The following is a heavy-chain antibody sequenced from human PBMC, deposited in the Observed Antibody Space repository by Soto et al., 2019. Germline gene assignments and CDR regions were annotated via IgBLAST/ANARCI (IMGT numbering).Heavy chain of an antibody. CDR1: GGSISSGDYY. V-gene: IGHV4-30-4*01. CDR2: IYYSGST. J-gene: IGHJ5*02. CDR3: ARERPDGCKLDP. D-gene: IGHD6-19*01. Sequence: QVQLQESGPGLVKPSQTPSLTCTVSGGSISSGDYYWSWIRQPPGKGLEWIGYIYYSGSTYYNPSLKSRFTISVDTSKNQFSLNLSSVTAADTAVYYCARERPDGCKLDPWGQGTLVTVSS.